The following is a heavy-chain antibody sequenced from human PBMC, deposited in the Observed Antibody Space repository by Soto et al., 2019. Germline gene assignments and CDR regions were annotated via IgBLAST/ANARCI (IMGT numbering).Heavy chain of an antibody. J-gene: IGHJ4*02. CDR1: GFTFSSYA. V-gene: IGHV3-64*01. Sequence: EVQLVEYGGGLVQPGGSLRLSCAASGFTFSSYAMHWVRQAPGKGLEYVSAISSNGGSTYYANSVKGRFTISRDNSKNTLYLQMGSLRAEDMAVYYCARGPGYYFDYWGQGTLVTVSS. CDR3: ARGPGYYFDY. CDR2: ISSNGGST.